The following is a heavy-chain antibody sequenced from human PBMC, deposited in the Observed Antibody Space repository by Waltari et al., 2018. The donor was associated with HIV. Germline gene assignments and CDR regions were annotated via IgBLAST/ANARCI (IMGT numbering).Heavy chain of an antibody. D-gene: IGHD3-16*01. CDR3: ARESGWAFDY. J-gene: IGHJ4*02. Sequence: QVQLQESAPGLVKPSETLSVPGSVSGVSMTSYYWIWIRQPAETGLEWIGCIFIRGSTNFNPALRSRVTMSVDRSKNQFSLNLRSVTAADTAMYYCARESGWAFDYWGQGTLVTVSS. CDR2: IFIRGST. V-gene: IGHV4-4*07. CDR1: GVSMTSYY.